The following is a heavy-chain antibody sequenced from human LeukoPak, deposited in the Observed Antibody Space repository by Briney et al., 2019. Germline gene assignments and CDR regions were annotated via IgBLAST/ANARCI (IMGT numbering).Heavy chain of an antibody. D-gene: IGHD4-17*01. CDR3: ARPHGDYYYYMDV. CDR1: GGSISSSSYY. V-gene: IGHV4-39*07. J-gene: IGHJ6*03. CDR2: IYYSGST. Sequence: SETLSLTCTVSGGSISSSSYYWGWIRQPPGKGLEWIGSIYYSGSTYYNPSLKSRVTISVDTPKNQFSLKLSSVTAADTAVYYCARPHGDYYYYMDVWGKGTTVTVSS.